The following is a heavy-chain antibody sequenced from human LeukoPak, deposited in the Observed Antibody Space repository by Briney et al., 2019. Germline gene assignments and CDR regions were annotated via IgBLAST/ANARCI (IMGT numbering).Heavy chain of an antibody. CDR2: ISSSTTYI. D-gene: IGHD2-15*01. V-gene: IGHV3-21*01. J-gene: IGHJ3*02. CDR3: ARDRGYCSGGSCYSNAFDI. Sequence: PGGSLRLSCAASGFTFSTYSMDWVRQAPGKGLEWVSYISSSTTYIYYADSVKGRFTISRDNAKNSLYLQMNSLRAEDTSVYYCARDRGYCSGGSCYSNAFDIWGQGTMVTVSS. CDR1: GFTFSTYS.